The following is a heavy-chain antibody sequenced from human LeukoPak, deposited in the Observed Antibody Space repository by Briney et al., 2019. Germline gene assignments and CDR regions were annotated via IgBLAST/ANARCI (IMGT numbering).Heavy chain of an antibody. Sequence: SETLSLTCTVSGGSISSSSYYWGWIRQPPGKGLEWIGSIYYSGSTYYNPSLKSRVTISVDTSKNQFSLKLSSVTAADTAVYYCARDMYDSSGYYYDYWFDPWGQGTLVTVSS. D-gene: IGHD3-22*01. J-gene: IGHJ5*02. V-gene: IGHV4-39*07. CDR3: ARDMYDSSGYYYDYWFDP. CDR1: GGSISSSSYY. CDR2: IYYSGST.